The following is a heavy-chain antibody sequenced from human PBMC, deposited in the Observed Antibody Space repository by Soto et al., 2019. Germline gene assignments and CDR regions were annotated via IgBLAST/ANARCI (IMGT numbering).Heavy chain of an antibody. V-gene: IGHV3-33*01. CDR2: IWYDGSNK. Sequence: GESLRLSCAASGVTFRSYGMHWFRQAPGKGLEWVAVIWYDGSNKYYADSVKGRFTISRDNSKNTLYLQMNSLRAEDTAVYYCARSPSSGWYVSTRNWFDPWGQG. J-gene: IGHJ5*02. CDR3: ARSPSSGWYVSTRNWFDP. D-gene: IGHD6-19*01. CDR1: GVTFRSYG.